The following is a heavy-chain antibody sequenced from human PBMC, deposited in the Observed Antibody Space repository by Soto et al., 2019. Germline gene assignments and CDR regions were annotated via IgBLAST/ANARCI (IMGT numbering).Heavy chain of an antibody. V-gene: IGHV1-69*13. CDR2: IIPIFGTA. CDR1: GGTFSSYA. CDR3: ARELTCSGGGCYYLGPINWFDP. D-gene: IGHD2-15*01. Sequence: GASVKVSCKASGGTFSSYAISWVRQAPGQGLEWMGGIIPIFGTANYAQKFQGRVTITADESTSTAYMELSSLRSEDTAVYYCARELTCSGGGCYYLGPINWFDPWGQGTLVTVSS. J-gene: IGHJ5*02.